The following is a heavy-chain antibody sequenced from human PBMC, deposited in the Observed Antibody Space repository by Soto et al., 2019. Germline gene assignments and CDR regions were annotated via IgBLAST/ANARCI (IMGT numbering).Heavy chain of an antibody. J-gene: IGHJ6*02. D-gene: IGHD1-1*01. V-gene: IGHV3-53*01. CDR1: GFTVSSNY. CDR3: ARVLSTANYYYYGMDV. CDR2: IYSGGST. Sequence: GGSLRLSCAASGFTVSSNYMSWVRQAQGKGLEWVSVIYSGGSTYYADSVKGRFTISRDNSKNTLYLQMNSLRAADTAVYYCARVLSTANYYYYGMDVWGQGTTVTVSS.